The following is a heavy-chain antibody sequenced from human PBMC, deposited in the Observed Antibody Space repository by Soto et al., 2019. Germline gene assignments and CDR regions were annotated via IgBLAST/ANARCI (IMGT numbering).Heavy chain of an antibody. Sequence: SETLSLTCTVSGGSISSSSYYWSWIRQPPGKGLEWIGSIYYSGSTYYNPSLKSRVTISVDTSKNQFSLKLSSVTAADTAVYYCARHVEGRYPWSIAARPHYYYYMDVWGKGTTVTVSS. V-gene: IGHV4-39*01. CDR1: GGSISSSSYY. CDR2: IYYSGST. D-gene: IGHD6-6*01. CDR3: ARHVEGRYPWSIAARPHYYYYMDV. J-gene: IGHJ6*03.